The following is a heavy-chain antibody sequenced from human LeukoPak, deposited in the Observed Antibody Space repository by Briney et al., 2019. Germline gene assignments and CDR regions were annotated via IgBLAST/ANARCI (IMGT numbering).Heavy chain of an antibody. CDR1: GFTFSSYG. Sequence: PGGSLRLSCAASGFTFSSYGMHWVRQAPGKGLELVAFIRYDGSNKYYADSVKGRFTISRDNSKTPLYLQMNSLRAEDTAVYYCAKGEIVVVPAAIAIWGQGTLVTVSS. J-gene: IGHJ4*02. D-gene: IGHD2-2*01. CDR3: AKGEIVVVPAAIAI. V-gene: IGHV3-30*02. CDR2: IRYDGSNK.